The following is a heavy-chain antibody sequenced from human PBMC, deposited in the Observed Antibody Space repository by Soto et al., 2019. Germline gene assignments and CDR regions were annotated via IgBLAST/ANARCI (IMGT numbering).Heavy chain of an antibody. J-gene: IGHJ4*02. CDR3: AKEAFSSGWPTNYYFDY. CDR2: ISGSGGSR. CDR1: GFTFSSYA. D-gene: IGHD6-19*01. V-gene: IGHV3-23*01. Sequence: GGSLRLSCAASGFTFSSYAMSGVRQAPGKGLEWVSAISGSGGSRYYADSVKGRFTIFRDNSKNTLYLQMNSLRAEDTAVYYCAKEAFSSGWPTNYYFDYWGPGTLVNISS.